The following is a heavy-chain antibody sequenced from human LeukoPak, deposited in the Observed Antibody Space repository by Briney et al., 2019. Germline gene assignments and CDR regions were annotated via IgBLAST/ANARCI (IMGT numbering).Heavy chain of an antibody. CDR2: INPTCGST. CDR3: AREASCGGDCYSVGGAFDI. Sequence: GASVKVSCKASGYTFISHYMHWVRQAPGQGLEWMGIINPTCGSTRYAQKFQGRVTMTRDTSTSTVYMELNSLRFDDTAVYYCAREASCGGDCYSVGGAFDIWGQGTMVTVSS. D-gene: IGHD2-21*02. CDR1: GYTFISHY. J-gene: IGHJ3*02. V-gene: IGHV1-46*01.